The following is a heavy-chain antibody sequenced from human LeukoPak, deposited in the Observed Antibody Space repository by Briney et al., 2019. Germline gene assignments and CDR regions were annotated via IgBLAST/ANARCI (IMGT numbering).Heavy chain of an antibody. CDR2: IFYSGST. J-gene: IGHJ5*02. V-gene: IGHV4-39*07. D-gene: IGHD4-23*01. Sequence: EPSETLSLTCTVSGGSISTSNYYWGWIRQPPGKGLEWIGNIFYSGSTYYSPSLKSRVTISLDTSRNQFSLKLNSVTAADTAVYYCARLPPFTVESAWGQGTLVTVSS. CDR3: ARLPPFTVESA. CDR1: GGSISTSNYY.